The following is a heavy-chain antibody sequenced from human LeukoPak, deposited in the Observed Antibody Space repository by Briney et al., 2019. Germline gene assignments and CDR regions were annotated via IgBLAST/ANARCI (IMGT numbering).Heavy chain of an antibody. J-gene: IGHJ3*02. CDR2: IKQDGSEK. Sequence: PGGSLRLSCGASGFTFSSYWMSWVRQAPGKGLEWVANIKQDGSEKYYVDSVKGRFTISRDNSKNTLYLQMNSLRSEDTAVYYWARERGGGTMGTMTYDIWGQGTMVTVSS. D-gene: IGHD1-1*01. V-gene: IGHV3-7*03. CDR3: ARERGGGTMGTMTYDI. CDR1: GFTFSSYW.